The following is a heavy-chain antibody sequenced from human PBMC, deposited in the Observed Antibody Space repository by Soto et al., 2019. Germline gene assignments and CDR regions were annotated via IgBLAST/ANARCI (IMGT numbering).Heavy chain of an antibody. J-gene: IGHJ4*02. Sequence: QVQLVESGGGVVQPGRSLRLSCAASGFTFNKDAMHWVRQAPGKGLEWVAVISYDGSNKYYADSVKGRFTISRDNSKNTLFLQMSSLTSEDTAVYYCARGGFLEWAAVYFWGQGTRVIVSS. CDR3: ARGGFLEWAAVYF. V-gene: IGHV3-30-3*01. D-gene: IGHD3-3*01. CDR2: ISYDGSNK. CDR1: GFTFNKDA.